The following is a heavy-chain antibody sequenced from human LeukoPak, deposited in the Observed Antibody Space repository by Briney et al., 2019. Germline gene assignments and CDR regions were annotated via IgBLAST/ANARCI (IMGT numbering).Heavy chain of an antibody. J-gene: IGHJ5*02. CDR1: GFTFSSYG. CDR3: AKDLYSGSYGNWFDP. V-gene: IGHV3-23*01. CDR2: ISGSGGRS. Sequence: GGSLRLFCAAAGFTFSSYGLSSAGHHPRKGLEWAKVISGSGGRSCYADSVKGRFTMSRDNAKNTVSLQMNSLRAEDTAIYYCAKDLYSGSYGNWFDPWGQGTLVTVSS. D-gene: IGHD1-26*01.